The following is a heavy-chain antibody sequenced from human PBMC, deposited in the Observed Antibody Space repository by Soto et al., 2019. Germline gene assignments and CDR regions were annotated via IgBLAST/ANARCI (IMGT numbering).Heavy chain of an antibody. CDR2: ISSTGSYA. CDR3: ARDSNITPRPLDY. CDR1: GFTFRDYY. D-gene: IGHD1-20*01. J-gene: IGHJ4*02. Sequence: GGSLRLSCAASGFTFRDYYMSWIRQAPGKGLEWVSYISSTGSYAKYADSVKGRFTISRDNAKNSLYLQMNSLRAEDTAVHYCARDSNITPRPLDYWGQGTPVTVSS. V-gene: IGHV3-11*06.